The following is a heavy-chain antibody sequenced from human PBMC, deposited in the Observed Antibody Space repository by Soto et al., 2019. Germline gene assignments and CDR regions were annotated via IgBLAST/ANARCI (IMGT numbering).Heavy chain of an antibody. CDR3: ARAHVNWNYWGNYYYYGMDV. D-gene: IGHD1-7*01. Sequence: QVQLVESGGGVVQPGRSLRLSCAASGFTFSSYAMHWVRQAPGKGLEWVAVISYDGSNKYYADSVKGRFTISRDNSKNTLYLQMNSLRAEDTAVYYCARAHVNWNYWGNYYYYGMDVW. CDR2: ISYDGSNK. J-gene: IGHJ6*01. CDR1: GFTFSSYA. V-gene: IGHV3-30-3*01.